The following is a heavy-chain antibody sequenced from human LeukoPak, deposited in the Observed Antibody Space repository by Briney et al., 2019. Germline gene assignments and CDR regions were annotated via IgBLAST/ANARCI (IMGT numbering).Heavy chain of an antibody. V-gene: IGHV3-72*01. D-gene: IGHD4/OR15-4a*01. CDR3: ARRAGAYSYPYDY. CDR1: GSSFSDHY. Sequence: GSLRLSCAASGSSFSDHYMDWVRQAPGKGLEWVGRTRNKANSYTTEYAATVEGRFTITREDSKNSLYLQMNRLKTEATAVYYCARRAGAYSYPYDYWGQGTLVTVSS. CDR2: TRNKANSYTT. J-gene: IGHJ4*02.